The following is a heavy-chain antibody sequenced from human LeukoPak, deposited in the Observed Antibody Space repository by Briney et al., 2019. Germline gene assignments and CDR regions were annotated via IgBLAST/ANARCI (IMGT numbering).Heavy chain of an antibody. D-gene: IGHD3-22*01. CDR1: GFTFSSYA. Sequence: GGSLRLSCAASGFTFSSYAMSWVRQAPGKGLEWVSAISGSGGSTYYADSVKGRFTISRDNSKNTLYLQMSSLRADDTAVYYCAPPIPMIVATSPAVDYWGQGTLVTVSS. V-gene: IGHV3-23*01. J-gene: IGHJ4*02. CDR2: ISGSGGST. CDR3: APPIPMIVATSPAVDY.